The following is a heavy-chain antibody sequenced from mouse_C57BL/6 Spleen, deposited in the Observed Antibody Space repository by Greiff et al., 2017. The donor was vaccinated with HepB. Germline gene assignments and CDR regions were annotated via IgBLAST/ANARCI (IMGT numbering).Heavy chain of an antibody. V-gene: IGHV1-55*01. CDR3: ARGGDDYFDY. CDR1: GYTFTSYW. CDR2: IYPGSGST. Sequence: QVQLQQPGAELVKPGASVKMSCKASGYTFTSYWITWVKQRPGHGLEWIGDIYPGSGSTNYNEKFKSKATLTLDTSSSTAYMQLSSLTSEDSAVDYCARGGDDYFDYWGQGTTLTVSS. J-gene: IGHJ2*01. D-gene: IGHD3-3*01.